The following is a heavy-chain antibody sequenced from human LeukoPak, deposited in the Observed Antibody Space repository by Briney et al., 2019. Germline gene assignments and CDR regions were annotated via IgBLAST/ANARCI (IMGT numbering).Heavy chain of an antibody. Sequence: GGSLRLSCAASGFTFNSYSMNWVRQAPGKGLEWVSYISGSSSTIYYADFVKGRFTISRDNAKNSLFLQMNSLRAEDTAVYYCARGGYYDSSGYYRGIDFDYWGQGTLVTVSS. D-gene: IGHD3-22*01. V-gene: IGHV3-48*01. CDR1: GFTFNSYS. CDR3: ARGGYYDSSGYYRGIDFDY. CDR2: ISGSSSTI. J-gene: IGHJ4*02.